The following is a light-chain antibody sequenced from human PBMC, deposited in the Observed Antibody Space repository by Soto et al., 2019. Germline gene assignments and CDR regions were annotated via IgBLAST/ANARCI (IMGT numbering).Light chain of an antibody. Sequence: DIVLTQSPGTLSLSPGARATLSCRASQSLRSSYLTWYHQKPGQAPRLLMFGASSRATGTPDRISGSESGTDYTHTIDRLEHEDFGVYCCQQYGDSVFTLGPSTTVEIK. CDR1: QSLRSSY. J-gene: IGKJ3*01. CDR2: GAS. CDR3: QQYGDSVFT. V-gene: IGKV3-20*01.